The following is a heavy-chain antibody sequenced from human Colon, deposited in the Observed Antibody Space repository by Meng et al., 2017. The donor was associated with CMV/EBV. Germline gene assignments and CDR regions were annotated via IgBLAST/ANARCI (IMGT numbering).Heavy chain of an antibody. Sequence: QVQLQQSGPGLVKPSPTLSLTCAIPGDSVSSNSAAWNWIRQSPSRGLEWLGRTYYRSKYYNDYALSVKSRITINPDTSKNQFSLQLNSVTPEDTAIYYCARDWGDVRGGFDFWGQGTLVTVSS. CDR1: GDSVSSNSAA. J-gene: IGHJ4*02. CDR2: TYYRSKYYN. CDR3: ARDWGDVRGGFDF. D-gene: IGHD3-10*02. V-gene: IGHV6-1*01.